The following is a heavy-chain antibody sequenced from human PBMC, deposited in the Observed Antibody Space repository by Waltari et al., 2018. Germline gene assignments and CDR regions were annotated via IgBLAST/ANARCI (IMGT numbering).Heavy chain of an antibody. CDR2: DSPTVGTA. D-gene: IGHD6-13*01. V-gene: IGHV1-69*12. Sequence: QVQLVQSGAEVKKPGSSVKVSGKASGDTFTSYAHSWVRQAHAPGLECKGGDSPTVGTANYAKKFQGRFTITANESTSIAYMGLRSLRSEDTAVYYGAGGPGIADAFDIWGQGTMVTVSS. CDR3: AGGPGIADAFDI. J-gene: IGHJ3*02. CDR1: GDTFTSYA.